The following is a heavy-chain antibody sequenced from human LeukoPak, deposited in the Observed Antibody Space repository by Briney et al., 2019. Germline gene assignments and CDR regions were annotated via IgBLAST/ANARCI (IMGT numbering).Heavy chain of an antibody. D-gene: IGHD2-15*01. V-gene: IGHV4-59*08. CDR1: GGSISSYY. CDR3: ARLYRGVVVAARNAFDI. CDR2: IYYSGST. J-gene: IGHJ3*02. Sequence: SETLSLTCTVSGGSISSYYWSWIRQPPGKGLEWIGYIYYSGSTNYNPSLKSRVTISVDTSKNQFSLKLSSVTAADTAVYYCARLYRGVVVAARNAFDIWGQGTMVTVSS.